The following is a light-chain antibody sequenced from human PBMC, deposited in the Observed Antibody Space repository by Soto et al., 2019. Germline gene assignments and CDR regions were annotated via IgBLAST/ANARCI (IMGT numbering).Light chain of an antibody. J-gene: IGKJ2*01. CDR3: QQCNNWPYT. CDR1: QSVRSN. CDR2: DAS. Sequence: EVVMTQSPATLSVSRGERATLSCRASQSVRSNLVWYQQKPGQPPRLLIYDASTRATGIPARFSGSGSGTDFTLTISSLQSEDFALYFCQQCNNWPYTFGLGTKLEIK. V-gene: IGKV3-15*01.